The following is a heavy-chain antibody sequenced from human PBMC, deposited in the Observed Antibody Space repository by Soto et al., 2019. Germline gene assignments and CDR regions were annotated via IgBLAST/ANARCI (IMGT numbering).Heavy chain of an antibody. V-gene: IGHV3-21*01. Sequence: PGGSLRLSCAASGFTFSSYSMNWVRQAPGKGLEWVSSISSSSSYIYYADSVKGRFTISRDNAKNSLYLQMNSLRAEDTAVYYCARDSRADSSGYYSPFDDYWGQGTLVTVSS. CDR3: ARDSRADSSGYYSPFDDY. D-gene: IGHD3-22*01. CDR2: ISSSSSYI. CDR1: GFTFSSYS. J-gene: IGHJ4*02.